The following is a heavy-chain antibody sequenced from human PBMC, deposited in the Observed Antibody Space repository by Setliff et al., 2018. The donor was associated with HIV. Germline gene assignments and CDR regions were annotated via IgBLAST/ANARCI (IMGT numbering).Heavy chain of an antibody. CDR3: AGGGSSSAY. J-gene: IGHJ4*02. CDR2: INAGNGVT. Sequence: ASVKVSCKTSGYTFTSHTIHWVRQAPGQRLEWMGWINAGNGVTKFSQKFQDRVTITRDTSANTAYLELTSLRSEDTAVYYCAGGGSSSAYWGQGTPVTVSS. CDR1: GYTFTSHT. V-gene: IGHV1-3*01. D-gene: IGHD6-13*01.